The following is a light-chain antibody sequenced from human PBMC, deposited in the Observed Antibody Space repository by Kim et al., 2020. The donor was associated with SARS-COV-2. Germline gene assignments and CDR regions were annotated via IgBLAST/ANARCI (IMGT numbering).Light chain of an antibody. V-gene: IGLV1-51*01. CDR1: RSNIGNNP. CDR2: DND. J-gene: IGLJ3*02. Sequence: QSVLTQPPSVSAAPGHKVTISCSGSRSNIGNNPVSWYQQFPGTAPRLITYDNDKRPSGIPDRFSSSKSGTSATLGITGLRTGDEADYYCATWDSSLSVGVFGGGTKVTFL. CDR3: ATWDSSLSVGV.